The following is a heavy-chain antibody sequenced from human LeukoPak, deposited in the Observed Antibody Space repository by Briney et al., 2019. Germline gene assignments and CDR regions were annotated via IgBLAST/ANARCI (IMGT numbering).Heavy chain of an antibody. V-gene: IGHV1-46*01. CDR3: ARSYSGTYQLEY. CDR1: GYIFTSYY. J-gene: IGHJ4*02. D-gene: IGHD1-26*01. CDR2: INPSGGST. Sequence: ASVKVSCKASGYIFTSYYIHWVRQAPGQGLEWMAIINPSGGSTSYAQKFQGRVTMTRDTSTGTVYMELNNLTSEDTAVYYCARSYSGTYQLEYWGQGTLVTVSS.